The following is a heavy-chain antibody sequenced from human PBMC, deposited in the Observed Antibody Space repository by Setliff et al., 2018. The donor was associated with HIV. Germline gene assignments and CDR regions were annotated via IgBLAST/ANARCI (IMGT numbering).Heavy chain of an antibody. V-gene: IGHV3-23*01. Sequence: LRLSCAASGFTFSSYAMSWVRQAPGKGLEWVSAISGSGGSTYYADSVKGRFTISRDNSKNTLCLQMNSLRAEDTAVYYCAKSGEWLPYYFDYWGQGTLVTVSS. CDR3: AKSGEWLPYYFDY. J-gene: IGHJ4*02. CDR1: GFTFSSYA. D-gene: IGHD5-18*01. CDR2: ISGSGGST.